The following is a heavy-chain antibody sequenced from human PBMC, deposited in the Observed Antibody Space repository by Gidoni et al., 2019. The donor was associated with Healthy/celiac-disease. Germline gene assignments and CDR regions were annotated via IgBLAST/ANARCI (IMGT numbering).Heavy chain of an antibody. CDR2: ISYDGSNK. CDR3: AKDRVFTTGDWFDP. D-gene: IGHD3-10*01. CDR1: GFTFSSYG. J-gene: IGHJ5*02. V-gene: IGHV3-30*18. Sequence: QVQLVESGGGVVQPGRSLRLSCAASGFTFSSYGMHWVRPAPGKGLEWVAVISYDGSNKYYADSVKGRFTIARDNSKNTLYLQMNSLRAEDTAVYYCAKDRVFTTGDWFDPWGQGTLVTVSS.